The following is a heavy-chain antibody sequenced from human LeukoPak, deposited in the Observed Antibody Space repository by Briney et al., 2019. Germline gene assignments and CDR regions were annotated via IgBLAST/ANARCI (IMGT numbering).Heavy chain of an antibody. Sequence: SETLSLTCTVSGGSISSSSYYWGWIRQPPGKGLEWIGSIYHSGSTYYNPSLKSRVTISVDTSKNQFSLKLSSVTAADTAVYYCARDFGYYYDSNFFDYWGQGTLVTVSS. CDR2: IYHSGST. D-gene: IGHD3-22*01. J-gene: IGHJ4*02. V-gene: IGHV4-39*07. CDR1: GGSISSSSYY. CDR3: ARDFGYYYDSNFFDY.